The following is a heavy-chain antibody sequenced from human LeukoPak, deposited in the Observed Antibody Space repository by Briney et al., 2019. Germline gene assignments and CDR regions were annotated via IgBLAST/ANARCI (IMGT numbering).Heavy chain of an antibody. D-gene: IGHD4-17*01. CDR1: GGTFSSYA. CDR2: IIPIFGTA. V-gene: IGHV1-69*01. CDR3: ATSTVTTNYYYYYMEV. J-gene: IGHJ6*03. Sequence: SSVKVSCKASGGTFSSYAISWVRQAPGQGLEWMGGIIPIFGTANYAQKFQGRVTITADESTSTAYMELSSLKSEDTAVYYCATSTVTTNYYYYYMEVWGKGTTVTVSS.